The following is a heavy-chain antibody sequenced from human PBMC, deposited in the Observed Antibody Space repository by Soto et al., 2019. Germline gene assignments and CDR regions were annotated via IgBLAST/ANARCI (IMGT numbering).Heavy chain of an antibody. Sequence: EVQLVESGGGLVQPGGSLRLSCAASGFTFSSYDMHWVRQATGKGLEWVSAIGTAGDTYYPGSVKGRFTISRENAKNSLYLQMNSLRAEDTAVYYCARGRIAARPFSFQHWGQGTLVTVSS. J-gene: IGHJ1*01. CDR1: GFTFSSYD. V-gene: IGHV3-13*01. CDR3: ARGRIAARPFSFQH. CDR2: IGTAGDT. D-gene: IGHD6-6*01.